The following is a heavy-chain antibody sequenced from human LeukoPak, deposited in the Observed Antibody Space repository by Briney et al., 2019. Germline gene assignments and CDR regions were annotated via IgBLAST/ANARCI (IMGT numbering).Heavy chain of an antibody. Sequence: SETLSLTCTVSGGSISSGSYYWSWIRQPAGKGLEWIGRINTSGSTNYNPSLKSRVTISVDTSKNQFSLKLSSVTAADTAVYYCARGAGYSSSWYGYWGQGTLVTVSS. V-gene: IGHV4-61*02. D-gene: IGHD6-13*01. CDR2: INTSGST. CDR1: GGSISSGSYY. CDR3: ARGAGYSSSWYGY. J-gene: IGHJ4*02.